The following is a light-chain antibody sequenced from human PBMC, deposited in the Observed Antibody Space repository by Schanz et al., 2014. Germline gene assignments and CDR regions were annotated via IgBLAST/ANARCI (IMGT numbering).Light chain of an antibody. CDR2: GAS. V-gene: IGKV3-15*01. J-gene: IGKJ5*01. CDR1: QSVSSN. CDR3: QQRSNWPWT. Sequence: EIVMTQSPATLSVSPGERATLSCRASQSVSSNLAWYQQKPGQAPRLLIYGASTRATGIPARFSGSGSGADFTLTISSLEPEDFAVYYCQQRSNWPWTFGQGTRLEIK.